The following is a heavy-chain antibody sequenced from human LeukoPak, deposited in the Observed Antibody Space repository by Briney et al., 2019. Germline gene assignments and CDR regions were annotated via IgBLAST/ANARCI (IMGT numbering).Heavy chain of an antibody. V-gene: IGHV4-34*01. Sequence: PSETLSLTCAVYGGSFSGYYWSWIRQPPGKGLEWIGEINHSGSTTYNPSLKSRVTISVDTSKNQFSLKLSSVTAADTAVYYCARGVRMVRGVISSYYGYWGQGTLVTVSS. CDR3: ARGVRMVRGVISSYYGY. J-gene: IGHJ4*02. CDR2: INHSGST. CDR1: GGSFSGYY. D-gene: IGHD3-10*01.